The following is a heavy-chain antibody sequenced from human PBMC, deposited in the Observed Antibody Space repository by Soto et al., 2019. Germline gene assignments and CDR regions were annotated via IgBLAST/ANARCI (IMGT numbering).Heavy chain of an antibody. Sequence: QVQLQESGPGLVKSSETLSLTCTVSGGSISSEYWSWIRQPPGKGLEWIGYIYYSGSTNYNPSLKSRVTISVDTSKHQFSRKLSSVTAADTAVYYCARLYCSGGNCYPTYFDYWGQGTLVTVSS. CDR2: IYYSGST. J-gene: IGHJ4*02. D-gene: IGHD2-15*01. CDR1: GGSISSEY. CDR3: ARLYCSGGNCYPTYFDY. V-gene: IGHV4-59*08.